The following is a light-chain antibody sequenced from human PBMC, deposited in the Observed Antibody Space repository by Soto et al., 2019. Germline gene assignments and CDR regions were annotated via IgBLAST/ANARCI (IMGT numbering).Light chain of an antibody. CDR3: QQYNNWVTWM. CDR1: QSGSSN. V-gene: IGKV3-15*01. Sequence: EIVMTHSPAPLSVSPGERATLSFRAIQSGSSNLAWYQQKPGQAPRLLIYGASTSATGSPARFSGSGSVTEFTLTISSLQAEDFAVYYCQQYNNWVTWMFGQGTKVELK. CDR2: GAS. J-gene: IGKJ1*01.